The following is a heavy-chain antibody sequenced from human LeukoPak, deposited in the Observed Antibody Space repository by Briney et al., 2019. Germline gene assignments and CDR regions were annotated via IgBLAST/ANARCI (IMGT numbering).Heavy chain of an antibody. Sequence: PSETLSLTCTVSGGSIRSSYYYWGWIRQPPGKGLEWIGSIYDSGSTYYNPSLKSRVTISVDTSKNQFSLKLNSVTAADTAVYYCARDRITMVRIPADWGQGTLVTVSS. CDR2: IYDSGST. J-gene: IGHJ4*02. D-gene: IGHD3-10*01. CDR3: ARDRITMVRIPAD. V-gene: IGHV4-39*02. CDR1: GGSIRSSYYY.